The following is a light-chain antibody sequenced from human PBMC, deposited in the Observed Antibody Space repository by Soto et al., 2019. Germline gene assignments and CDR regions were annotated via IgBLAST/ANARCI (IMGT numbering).Light chain of an antibody. V-gene: IGKV1-17*03. CDR1: QDISSF. J-gene: IGKJ2*01. CDR2: DTS. CDR3: LQHNTYPYT. Sequence: DVQMIQSPSAMSASVGDRVTITCRASQDISSFVAWFQQKPGKAPERLIYDTSTLQVGVPSRFSGGGSGTEFTLAISGLQPDDSATYYCLQHNTYPYTFGQGTKLEIK.